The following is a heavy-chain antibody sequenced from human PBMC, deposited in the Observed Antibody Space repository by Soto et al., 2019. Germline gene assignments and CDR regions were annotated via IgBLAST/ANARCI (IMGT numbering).Heavy chain of an antibody. D-gene: IGHD5-12*01. CDR3: GRVMRSLLSITALDT. V-gene: IGHV1-46*01. J-gene: IGHJ4*02. Sequence: ASVKVSCKASGYTFTRDQIHWVRQAPGQGLEWMGMIDPSGGKTNYAQKFQGRVTMTRDTSTSTVYMALSSLRSEDTAIYFCGRVMRSLLSITALDTWGQGTRVTVSS. CDR1: GYTFTRDQ. CDR2: IDPSGGKT.